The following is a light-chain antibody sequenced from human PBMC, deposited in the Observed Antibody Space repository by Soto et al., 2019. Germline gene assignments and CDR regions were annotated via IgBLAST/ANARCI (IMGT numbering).Light chain of an antibody. CDR1: SSNIGTDY. J-gene: IGLJ2*01. CDR3: AAWDGSLSGVV. Sequence: QAVVTQPPSASGTPGQRVTISCSGSSSNIGTDYVYWYQQLPGTAPKLLIYRNSQRPSGVPDRFSGSKSGTSASLAISGLRSEDEADYFCAAWDGSLSGVVFGGGTKLTV. CDR2: RNS. V-gene: IGLV1-47*01.